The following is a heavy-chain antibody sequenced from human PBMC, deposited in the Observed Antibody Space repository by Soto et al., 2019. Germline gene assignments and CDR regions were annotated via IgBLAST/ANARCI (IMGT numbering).Heavy chain of an antibody. Sequence: GGSLRLSCAASGFTFNSYAMHWVRQAPGKGLVWVAVISYDGSNTSYADSVKGRFTISRDNAKDTLYLQMNSLRAEDTALYYCARVGQGRYYFDYWGQGTLVTVSS. CDR3: ARVGQGRYYFDY. J-gene: IGHJ4*02. V-gene: IGHV3-30-3*01. CDR2: ISYDGSNT. CDR1: GFTFNSYA.